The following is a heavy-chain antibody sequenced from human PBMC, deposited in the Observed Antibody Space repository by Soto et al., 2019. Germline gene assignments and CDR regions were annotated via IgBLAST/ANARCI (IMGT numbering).Heavy chain of an antibody. V-gene: IGHV1-18*01. CDR1: GYMFSSFG. Sequence: GASVKVFCKASGYMFSSFGISWVRQAPGQGLEWMWWISVYNGHTKYAKKWQGRVTMTTDTSTSRAYMELRSLRSDDTAVYFCARDVDFGGGYTSYYYGMDVWGQGTTVTVSS. J-gene: IGHJ6*02. CDR2: ISVYNGHT. CDR3: ARDVDFGGGYTSYYYGMDV. D-gene: IGHD3-3*01.